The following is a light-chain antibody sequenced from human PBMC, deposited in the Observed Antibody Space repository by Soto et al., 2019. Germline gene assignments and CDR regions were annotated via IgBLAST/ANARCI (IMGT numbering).Light chain of an antibody. CDR1: QNIDYW. Sequence: IQMTPAPSTPPASVGDTITITCRASQNIDYWLAWYQQKPGRAPKLLIYKASSLESGVPSRFSGSGSGTEFTLTISSLQSEDFAVYYCQQYYRWPQTFGQGTKVDIK. J-gene: IGKJ1*01. CDR3: QQYYRWPQT. V-gene: IGKV1-5*03. CDR2: KAS.